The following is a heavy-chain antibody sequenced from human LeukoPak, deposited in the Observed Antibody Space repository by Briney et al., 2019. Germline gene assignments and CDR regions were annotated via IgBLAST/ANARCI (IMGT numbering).Heavy chain of an antibody. J-gene: IGHJ5*02. CDR1: GGSISSSSYY. Sequence: PSETLSLTCTVSGGSISSSSYYWGWIRQPPGKGLEWIGSIYYSGSTYYNPSLKSRVTISVDTSKNQFSLKLSSVTAADTAVYYCARDNWNYSQYNWFDPWGQGTLVTVSS. V-gene: IGHV4-39*07. D-gene: IGHD1-7*01. CDR2: IYYSGST. CDR3: ARDNWNYSQYNWFDP.